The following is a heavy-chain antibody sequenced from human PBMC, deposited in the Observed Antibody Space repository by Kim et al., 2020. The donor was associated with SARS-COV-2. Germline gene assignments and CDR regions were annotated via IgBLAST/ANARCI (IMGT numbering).Heavy chain of an antibody. D-gene: IGHD2-15*01. CDR3: ARGGPYSDTKT. J-gene: IGHJ5*02. CDR2: INIAGSSI. V-gene: IGHV3-74*01. Sequence: GGSLRLSCAASGFSFNTHWMHWVRQAAGKGLVWVSGINIAGSSICYSDSVKGRFNISRDNSRNTLDLQMNSLRDEDTAVYYCARGGPYSDTKTWGQGTL. CDR1: GFSFNTHW.